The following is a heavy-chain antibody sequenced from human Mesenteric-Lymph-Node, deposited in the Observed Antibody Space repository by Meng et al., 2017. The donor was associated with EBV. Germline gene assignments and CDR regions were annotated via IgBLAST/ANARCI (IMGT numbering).Heavy chain of an antibody. J-gene: IGHJ5*02. CDR1: GGSSSGDY. CDR3: ATHGSGSYSWFDP. Sequence: KPSEPRSLACAVYGGSSSGDYSSWIRQPPGKGLEWIGEISHSGGTTYNPSLKRRVTISVDTSKNQFSLKLSSVTAADTAVYYCATHGSGSYSWFDPWGQGTLVIVSS. V-gene: IGHV4-34*01. D-gene: IGHD3-10*01. CDR2: ISHSGGT.